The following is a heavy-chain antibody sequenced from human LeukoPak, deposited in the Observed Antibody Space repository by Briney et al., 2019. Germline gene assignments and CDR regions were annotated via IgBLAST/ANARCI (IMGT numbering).Heavy chain of an antibody. CDR3: ARGWYGPDS. Sequence: QPVGSLRLSCAASGVTFSSHSMHWVRQAPGKGLVWVSGISRDGTSTNYADAVKGRFTISRDNAKNTLYLQMNSLRVEDTAVYSCARGWYGPDSCGQGTLVTVSS. D-gene: IGHD2-15*01. CDR1: GVTFSSHS. J-gene: IGHJ5*01. CDR2: ISRDGTST. V-gene: IGHV3-74*01.